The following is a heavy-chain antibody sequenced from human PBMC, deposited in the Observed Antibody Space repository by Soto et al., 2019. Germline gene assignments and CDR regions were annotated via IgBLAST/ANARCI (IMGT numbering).Heavy chain of an antibody. CDR1: GYPFTSYG. D-gene: IGHD6-13*01. J-gene: IGHJ4*02. CDR3: ASGSSSWLKPLDY. CDR2: ISAYNGKT. V-gene: IGHV1-18*01. Sequence: ASVKVSCKTSGYPFTSYGINWVRQAPGQGPEWMGWISAYNGKTSYTQKFQGRVTMTTDTSTSTAYMEMRSLRSDDTAVYYCASGSSSWLKPLDYWGQGTLVTVSS.